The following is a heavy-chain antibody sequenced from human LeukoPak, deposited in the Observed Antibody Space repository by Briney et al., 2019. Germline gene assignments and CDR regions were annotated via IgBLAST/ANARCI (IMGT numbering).Heavy chain of an antibody. D-gene: IGHD7-27*01. J-gene: IGHJ4*02. V-gene: IGHV3-30-3*01. CDR3: AREYGNWGSFDY. CDR2: ISYDGSNK. Sequence: GGSLRLSCAASGSTFSSYAMHWVRQAPGKGLEWVAVISYDGSNKYYADSVKGRFTISRDNSKNTLYLQMNSLRAEDTAVYYCAREYGNWGSFDYWGQGTLVTVSS. CDR1: GSTFSSYA.